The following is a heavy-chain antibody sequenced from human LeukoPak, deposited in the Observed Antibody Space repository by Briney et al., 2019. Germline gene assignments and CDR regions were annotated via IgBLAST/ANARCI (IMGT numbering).Heavy chain of an antibody. J-gene: IGHJ6*03. V-gene: IGHV1-2*06. CDR1: GYTFSDSY. D-gene: IGHD2-8*01. CDR2: INPNSGDP. CDR3: ARSAGHCNNGVCFTDYYIDL. Sequence: GASVKVSCKASGYTFSDSYIHFVRQAPGQGLEWMGRINPNSGDPNYPQKFQGRVTMTRDTSISTAYMEMNSLTSDDTAVYYCARSAGHCNNGVCFTDYYIDLWGKGTTVTVSS.